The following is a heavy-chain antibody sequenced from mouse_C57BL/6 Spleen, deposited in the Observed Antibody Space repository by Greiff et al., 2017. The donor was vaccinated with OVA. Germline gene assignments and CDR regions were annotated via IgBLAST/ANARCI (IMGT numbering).Heavy chain of an antibody. CDR1: GYTFTSYG. V-gene: IGHV1-81*01. CDR2: IYPRSGNT. CDR3: ERGKLNDYAMDY. Sequence: QVQLQQSGAELARPGASVKLSCKASGYTFTSYGISWVKQRTGQGLEWIGEIYPRSGNTYYNEKFKGKATLTADKSSSTAYMELRSLTSEDNAVYFSERGKLNDYAMDYWGQGTSVTVSS. J-gene: IGHJ4*01. D-gene: IGHD1-3*01.